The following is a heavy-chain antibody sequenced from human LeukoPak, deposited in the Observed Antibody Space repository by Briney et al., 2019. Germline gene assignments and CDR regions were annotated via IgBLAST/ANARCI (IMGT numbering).Heavy chain of an antibody. J-gene: IGHJ4*02. Sequence: GGSLRLSCVASGFTFSTYAMSWVRQAPGKGLEWVSDISDSGSNTYYADSVKGRFAIPRDNSKNTLYLQMSSLRAEDTAVYFCAKIRGYSYGYGDYWGQGTLVTVSS. V-gene: IGHV3-23*01. CDR2: ISDSGSNT. CDR1: GFTFSTYA. D-gene: IGHD5-18*01. CDR3: AKIRGYSYGYGDY.